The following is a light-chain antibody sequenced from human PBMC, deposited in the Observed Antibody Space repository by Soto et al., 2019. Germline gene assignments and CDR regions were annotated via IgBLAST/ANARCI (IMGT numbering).Light chain of an antibody. J-gene: IGKJ1*01. V-gene: IGKV1-5*03. CDR1: QSISSW. Sequence: DIQMTQAPSTLSASVKDVSAVTFLASQSISSWLAWYQQKPGKAPKLLIYKASSLESGVPSRFSGSGSGTEFTLTISSLQPDDFATYYCQQYNSYSRTFGQGTKVDIK. CDR3: QQYNSYSRT. CDR2: KAS.